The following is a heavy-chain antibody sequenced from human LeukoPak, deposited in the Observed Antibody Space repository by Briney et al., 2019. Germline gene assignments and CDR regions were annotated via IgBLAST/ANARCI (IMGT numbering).Heavy chain of an antibody. J-gene: IGHJ4*02. CDR2: ISSSSLYI. CDR1: GFTFSSYN. V-gene: IGHV3-21*04. Sequence: GGSLRLSCAASGFTFSSYNMNWVRQAPGKGLEWVSSISSSSLYIYYADSVKGRFTISRDNSKNTLYLQMNSLRAEDTAVYYCAKRSAESSGYFDYWGQGTLVTVSS. D-gene: IGHD6-19*01. CDR3: AKRSAESSGYFDY.